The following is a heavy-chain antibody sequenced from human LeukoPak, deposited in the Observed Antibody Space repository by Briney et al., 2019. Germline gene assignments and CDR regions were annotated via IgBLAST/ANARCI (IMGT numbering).Heavy chain of an antibody. J-gene: IGHJ3*02. D-gene: IGHD6-13*01. CDR2: ISSSSYI. Sequence: GGSLRLSCAASGFTFSSYSMNWVRQAPGKGLEWVSSISSSSYIYCADSVKGRFTLSRDNAKNSLYLQMNSLRAEDTAVYYCARDRHSSTYDAFDIWGQGTMVTVSS. CDR1: GFTFSSYS. V-gene: IGHV3-21*01. CDR3: ARDRHSSTYDAFDI.